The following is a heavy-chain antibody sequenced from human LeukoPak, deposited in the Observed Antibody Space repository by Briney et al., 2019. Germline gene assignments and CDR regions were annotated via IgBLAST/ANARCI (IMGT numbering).Heavy chain of an antibody. V-gene: IGHV3-23*01. D-gene: IGHD3-22*01. Sequence: AGGSLRLSCAASGFTFSSYAMSWVRQAPGKGLEWVSAISGSGGSTYYADSVKGRFTISRDNSKNTLYLQMNSLRAEDTAVYYCAKDPQAWLPKYYFDYWGQGTLVTVSS. CDR3: AKDPQAWLPKYYFDY. CDR1: GFTFSSYA. CDR2: ISGSGGST. J-gene: IGHJ4*02.